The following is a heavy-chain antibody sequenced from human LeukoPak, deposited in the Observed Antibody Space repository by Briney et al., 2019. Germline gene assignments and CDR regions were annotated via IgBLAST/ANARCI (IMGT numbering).Heavy chain of an antibody. D-gene: IGHD2-2*01. J-gene: IGHJ5*01. Sequence: PSETLSLTCTVSGTSITSFYWSWIRQPPGKGVEWIGCIHYSGPTNYSPSLRSRITLSVDTSKNQVSLILRSVTAADTAVYFCARDSSPGDSWGQGTLVTVSS. CDR3: ARDSSPGDS. V-gene: IGHV4-59*01. CDR1: GTSITSFY. CDR2: IHYSGPT.